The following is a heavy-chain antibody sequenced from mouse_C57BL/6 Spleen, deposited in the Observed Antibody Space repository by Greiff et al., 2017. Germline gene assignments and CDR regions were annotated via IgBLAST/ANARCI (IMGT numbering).Heavy chain of an antibody. Sequence: QLQLKQPGAELVKPGASVKLSCKASGYTFTSYWMHWVKQRPGQGLEWIGMIHPNRGSTNYNEKFKSKATLTVDKSSSTAYMQLSSLTAEDSAVYYCARRGDGFEVWGTGTTGTVSS. J-gene: IGHJ1*03. CDR2: IHPNRGST. D-gene: IGHD3-3*01. V-gene: IGHV1-64*01. CDR1: GYTFTSYW. CDR3: ARRGDGFEV.